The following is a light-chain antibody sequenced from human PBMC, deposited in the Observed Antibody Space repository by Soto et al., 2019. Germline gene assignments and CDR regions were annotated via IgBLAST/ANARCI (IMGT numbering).Light chain of an antibody. Sequence: QAGLTKTAAVSGSPGQSITISCTGTSSDIGAYGYVPWYQQHPGKAPNLLIYEVFYRPSGISNRFSGSQSGNTASLTISGLQAEDEADYYCTSYNTGNTVVFRPATKVTLL. J-gene: IGLJ1*01. CDR3: TSYNTGNTVV. CDR1: SSDIGAYGY. V-gene: IGLV2-14*01. CDR2: EVF.